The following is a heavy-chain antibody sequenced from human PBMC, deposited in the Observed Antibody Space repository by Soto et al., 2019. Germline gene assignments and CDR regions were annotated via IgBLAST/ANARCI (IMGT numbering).Heavy chain of an antibody. V-gene: IGHV1-3*05. CDR1: GYTFTSYA. Sequence: QVQLVQSGAEEKKPGASVTVSCKASGYTFTSYAMHWVRQAPGQRRGWMGWINAGNGNTKYSQKFQGRVTITRDTSASTAYMELSSLRSEDTAVYYCARSIVVLTGLDYWGQGTLVTVAS. CDR2: INAGNGNT. CDR3: ARSIVVLTGLDY. J-gene: IGHJ4*02. D-gene: IGHD2-21*02.